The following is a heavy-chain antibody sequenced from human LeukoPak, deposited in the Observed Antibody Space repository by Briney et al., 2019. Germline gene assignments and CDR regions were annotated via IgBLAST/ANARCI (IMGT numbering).Heavy chain of an antibody. V-gene: IGHV4-61*02. J-gene: IGHJ6*03. D-gene: IGHD4-17*01. CDR1: GGSISSGSYY. Sequence: NTSQTLSLTCTVSGGSISSGSYYWSWIRQPAGKGLEWIGRIYTSGSTNYNPSLKSRVTISVDTSKNQFSLKLNSVTAADTAVYYCARDSVTTPYYFYYYYMDVWGKGTTVTVSS. CDR2: IYTSGST. CDR3: ARDSVTTPYYFYYYYMDV.